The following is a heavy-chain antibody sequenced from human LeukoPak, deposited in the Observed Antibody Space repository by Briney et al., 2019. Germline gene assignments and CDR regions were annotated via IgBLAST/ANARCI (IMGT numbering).Heavy chain of an antibody. Sequence: GGPLRLSCAASGFTFSSYEMNCVRQAPGKGLERVSYISSSGSTIYYADSVKGRFTISRDNAKNSLYLQMNSLRAEDTAVYYCAELGITMIGGVWGKGTTVTISS. V-gene: IGHV3-48*03. CDR3: AELGITMIGGV. D-gene: IGHD3-10*02. CDR1: GFTFSSYE. CDR2: ISSSGSTI. J-gene: IGHJ6*04.